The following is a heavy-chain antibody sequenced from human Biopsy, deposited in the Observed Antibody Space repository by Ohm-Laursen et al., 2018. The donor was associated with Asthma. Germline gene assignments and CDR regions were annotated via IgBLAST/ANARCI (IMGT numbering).Heavy chain of an antibody. CDR3: ARAVDYSHYYGIDV. CDR2: ISVYNGNT. D-gene: IGHD3-10*01. Sequence: GSSVKVSCNTSGYTFNSAGITWVRQAPGQGLEWMGWISVYNGNTKVAQKLQDRVTMITDTSTGTAYMELRSLRSDDTAVYFCARAVDYSHYYGIDVWGQGTTVTV. CDR1: GYTFNSAG. V-gene: IGHV1-18*01. J-gene: IGHJ6*02.